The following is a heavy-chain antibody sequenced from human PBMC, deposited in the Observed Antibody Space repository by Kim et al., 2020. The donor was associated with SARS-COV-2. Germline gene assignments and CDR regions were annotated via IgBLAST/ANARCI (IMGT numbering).Heavy chain of an antibody. J-gene: IGHJ4*02. CDR2: T. D-gene: IGHD3-10*01. V-gene: IGHV4-34*09. CDR3: ATGGDYFDS. Sequence: TKYNPSLKSRVIVSVDTSNNQFSLKLSSVTAADTALYYCATGGDYFDSWGQGTLVSVSS.